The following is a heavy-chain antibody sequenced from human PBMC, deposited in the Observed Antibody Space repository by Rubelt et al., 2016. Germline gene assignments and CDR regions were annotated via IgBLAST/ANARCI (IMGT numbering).Heavy chain of an antibody. CDR1: GFLVSEYA. J-gene: IGHJ4*02. V-gene: IGHV3-74*01. Sequence: EVQLVESGGGLVQPGGSLRLSCAASGFLVSEYAMHWVRHAPGKGLMWVSRLNHDGTDISYTESVKGRFTISRDNARNTLFLQMNSLRAEETAVYYCAKGGGGGDSCFDCWGQGTLVTVSS. D-gene: IGHD6-13*01. CDR3: AKGGGGGDSCFDC. CDR2: LNHDGTDI.